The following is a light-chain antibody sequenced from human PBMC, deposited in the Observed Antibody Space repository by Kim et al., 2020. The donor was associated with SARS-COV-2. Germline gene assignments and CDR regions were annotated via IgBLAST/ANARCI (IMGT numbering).Light chain of an antibody. J-gene: IGKJ2*01. CDR1: QSVDSRY. CDR3: QQYRVSPRYS. Sequence: EIVLTQSPGTLSLSPGERATLSCRASQSVDSRYFAWYQQKPVQAPRLLIHAVSNRATGIPDRFSGSGSGTDFTLTISRLEPEDFAVYYCQQYRVSPRYSFGQETKLEI. CDR2: AVS. V-gene: IGKV3-20*01.